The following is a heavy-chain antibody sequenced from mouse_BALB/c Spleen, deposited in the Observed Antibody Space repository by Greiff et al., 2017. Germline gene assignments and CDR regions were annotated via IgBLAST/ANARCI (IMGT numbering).Heavy chain of an antibody. V-gene: IGHV3-6*02. Sequence: EVQLHQSGPGLVKPSQSLSLTCSVTGYSITSGYYWNWIRQFPGNKLEWMGYISYDGSNNYNPSLKNRISITRDTSKNQFFLKLNSVTTEDTATYYCAREGYYFDYWGQGTTLTVSS. CDR1: GYSITSGYY. CDR2: ISYDGSN. J-gene: IGHJ2*01. CDR3: AREGYYFDY.